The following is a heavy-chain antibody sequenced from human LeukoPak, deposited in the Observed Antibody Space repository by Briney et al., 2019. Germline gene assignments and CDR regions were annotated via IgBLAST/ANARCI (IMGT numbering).Heavy chain of an antibody. CDR1: GGTFSSYA. Sequence: VASVKVSCKASGGTFSSYAISWVRQAPGQGLEWMGGIIPIFGTANYAQKFQGRVTITADESTSTAYMELSSLRSGDTAVYYCARARQIISHDAFDIWGQGTMVTVSS. V-gene: IGHV1-69*13. CDR2: IIPIFGTA. CDR3: ARARQIISHDAFDI. D-gene: IGHD3-10*01. J-gene: IGHJ3*02.